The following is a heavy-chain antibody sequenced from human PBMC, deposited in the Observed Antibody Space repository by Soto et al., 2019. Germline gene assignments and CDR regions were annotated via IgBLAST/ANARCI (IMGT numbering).Heavy chain of an antibody. CDR3: ARSPVGDAFNV. V-gene: IGHV3-21*01. CDR2: ISSGSDYI. CDR1: GFTFSSYS. Sequence: EVQLVESGGGLVKPGGSLRLSCAASGFTFSSYSMNWVRQAPGKGLEWVSSISSGSDYIFYADSVKGRFTISRDNAKNPLFLQTNSLTAEDTAVYYCARSPVGDAFNVWGQGTVVTVPS. J-gene: IGHJ3*01.